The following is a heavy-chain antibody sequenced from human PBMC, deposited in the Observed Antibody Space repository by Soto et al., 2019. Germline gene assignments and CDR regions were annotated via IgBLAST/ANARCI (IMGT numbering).Heavy chain of an antibody. CDR3: ARLTAWNYVFSDY. CDR1: GYSFTSYW. J-gene: IGHJ4*02. D-gene: IGHD1-7*01. Sequence: GESLKISCKGSGYSFTSYWISWVRQIPGKGLEWMGRIDPSDSYTNYSPSFQGHVTISADKSISTAYLQWSSLKASDTAMYYWARLTAWNYVFSDYWGQGTLVTVSS. CDR2: IDPSDSYT. V-gene: IGHV5-10-1*01.